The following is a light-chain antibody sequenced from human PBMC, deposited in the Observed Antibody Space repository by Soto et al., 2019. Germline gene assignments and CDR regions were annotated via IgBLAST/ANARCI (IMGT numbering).Light chain of an antibody. J-gene: IGKJ1*01. V-gene: IGKV1-8*01. Sequence: AIRMTQSPSSLSASTGDRVTITCRASQGISSYLAWYQQKPGKAPKLLIYAASTLQSGDTSRFSGSGFGTDFTLTICCLQSEDFATYYCQQYYSYPRTFGQGTKVDIK. CDR2: AAS. CDR1: QGISSY. CDR3: QQYYSYPRT.